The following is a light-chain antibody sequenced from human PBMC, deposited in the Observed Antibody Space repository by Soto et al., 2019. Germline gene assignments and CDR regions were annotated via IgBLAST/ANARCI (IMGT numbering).Light chain of an antibody. CDR3: QQYGGAPQT. V-gene: IGKV3-20*01. J-gene: IGKJ1*01. CDR2: GAS. CDR1: QSVRSGY. Sequence: EIVLTQSPGTLSLSPGERATLSCRASQSVRSGYLAWYQQKPGQAHRLLIYGASSRATGIPDRFSGSGSGTDFTLTIRRLEPEDFAVYYCQQYGGAPQTFGQGTKVEI.